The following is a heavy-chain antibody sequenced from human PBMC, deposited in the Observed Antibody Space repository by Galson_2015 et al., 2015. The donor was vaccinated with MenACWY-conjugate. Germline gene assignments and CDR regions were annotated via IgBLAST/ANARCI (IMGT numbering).Heavy chain of an antibody. CDR1: GYTFTSYD. D-gene: IGHD3-9*01. V-gene: IGHV1-8*01. J-gene: IGHJ6*03. CDR2: MNPNSGNT. Sequence: SVKVSCKASGYTFTSYDINWVRQATGQGLEWMGWMNPNSGNTGYAQKFQGRVTMTRNTSISTAYMELSSLRSEDTAVYYCARGGDYDILTGRYYFYMDVWGKGTTVTVSS. CDR3: ARGGDYDILTGRYYFYMDV.